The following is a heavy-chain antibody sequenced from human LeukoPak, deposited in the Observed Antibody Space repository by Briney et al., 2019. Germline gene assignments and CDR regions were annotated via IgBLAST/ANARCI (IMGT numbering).Heavy chain of an antibody. CDR1: GYSISSGYY. CDR2: IYHSGST. D-gene: IGHD4-17*01. Sequence: SETLYLTCAVSGYSISSGYYWGWIRQPPGKGLEWIGSIYHSGSTYYNPSLKSRVTISVDTSKNQFSLKLSSVTAADTAVYYCARQTVTLFDYWGQGTLVTVSS. V-gene: IGHV4-38-2*01. J-gene: IGHJ4*02. CDR3: ARQTVTLFDY.